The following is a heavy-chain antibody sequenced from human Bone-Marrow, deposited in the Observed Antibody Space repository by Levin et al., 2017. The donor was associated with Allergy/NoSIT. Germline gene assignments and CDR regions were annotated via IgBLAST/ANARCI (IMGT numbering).Heavy chain of an antibody. CDR2: ISAYNGNT. D-gene: IGHD3-22*01. J-gene: IGHJ5*02. CDR3: ARVFYFESSGYYDP. CDR1: GFTFSMHG. V-gene: IGHV1-18*01. Sequence: VASVKVSCKASGFTFSMHGIIWVRQAPGQGLEWMGWISAYNGNTDFAQKFQGRVSMTTDTSTSTVYMELRNLRSDDTAVYYCARVFYFESSGYYDPWGQGTLVTVSS.